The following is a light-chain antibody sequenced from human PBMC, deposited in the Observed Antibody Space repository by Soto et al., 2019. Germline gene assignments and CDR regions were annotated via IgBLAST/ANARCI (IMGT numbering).Light chain of an antibody. CDR1: QSVSSSY. CDR2: GAS. V-gene: IGKV3-20*01. Sequence: EIVLTQSPGTLSLSPGERATLSCRSSQSVSSSYLAWYQQKPGQAPRLLIYGASSRATGIPDRFSGSGSGTDFTLTISRLEPEEFAVYYCQQYGSSPSGTFGPGTKVDIK. CDR3: QQYGSSPSGT. J-gene: IGKJ3*01.